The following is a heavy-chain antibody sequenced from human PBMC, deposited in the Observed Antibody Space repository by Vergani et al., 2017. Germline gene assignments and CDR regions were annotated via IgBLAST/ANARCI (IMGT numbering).Heavy chain of an antibody. Sequence: QVQLQQWGAGLLKPSETLSLTCAVYGGSFSGYYWSWIRQPPGKGLEWIGEINHSGSTNYNPSLKSRVTISVDTSKNQFSLKLSSVTAAETAVYYCALLRLWRGDAFDIWGQGTMVTVSS. CDR2: INHSGST. D-gene: IGHD3-16*01. V-gene: IGHV4-34*01. CDR1: GGSFSGYY. J-gene: IGHJ3*02. CDR3: ALLRLWRGDAFDI.